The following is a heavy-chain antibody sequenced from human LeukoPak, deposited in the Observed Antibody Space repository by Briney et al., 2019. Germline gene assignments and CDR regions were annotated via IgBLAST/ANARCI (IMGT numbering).Heavy chain of an antibody. Sequence: PGGSPRLSCAASGFTFDDYGMSWVRQAPGKGLEWVSGINWNGGSTGYADSVKGRFTISRDNSKNTLYLQMNSLRVEDTAVYYCAKDRQWLVDAFDIWGQGTMVIISS. CDR1: GFTFDDYG. V-gene: IGHV3-20*04. D-gene: IGHD6-19*01. J-gene: IGHJ3*02. CDR2: INWNGGST. CDR3: AKDRQWLVDAFDI.